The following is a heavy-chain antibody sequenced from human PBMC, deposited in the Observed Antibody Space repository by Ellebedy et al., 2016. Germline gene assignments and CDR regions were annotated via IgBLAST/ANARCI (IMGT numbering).Heavy chain of an antibody. V-gene: IGHV3-30*03. CDR3: AREYRSESYAYWSFDV. CDR1: GFLFSRYG. CDR2: ISDDGADE. Sequence: GESLKISXAASGFLFSRYGIHWVRQAPGKGLEWVASISDDGADETYGDSVKGRFSISRDNSKNRVYLHMSSLRVEDTAVYYCAREYRSESYAYWSFDVWGRGTLVMVSA. J-gene: IGHJ2*01. D-gene: IGHD3-10*01.